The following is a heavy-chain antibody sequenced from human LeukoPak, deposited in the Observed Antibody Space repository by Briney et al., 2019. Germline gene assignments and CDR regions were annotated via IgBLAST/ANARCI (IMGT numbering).Heavy chain of an antibody. Sequence: GGSLRLSCAAPGFIFDNYAIHWVRQAPGKGLEWVSLISGDGGSTFYADSVRGRFTISRNNTRKSLSLQMSSLRSEDTALYYCARESETSGWYDYWGQGTLVTVSS. CDR1: GFIFDNYA. V-gene: IGHV3-43*02. J-gene: IGHJ4*02. CDR3: ARESETSGWYDY. CDR2: ISGDGGST. D-gene: IGHD6-19*01.